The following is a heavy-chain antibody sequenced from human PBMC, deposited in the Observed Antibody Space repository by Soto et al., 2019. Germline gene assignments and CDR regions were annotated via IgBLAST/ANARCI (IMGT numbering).Heavy chain of an antibody. D-gene: IGHD1-7*01. J-gene: IGHJ4*02. CDR1: RLSFSIYV. Sequence: EVQLLESGGGLVQPGGSLRLSCAASRLSFSIYVMSWARQAPGKVLEWVAGVTSGGEIKYYADSVKGRFTITRDNSKSTLFLQMDGLRADDTAIYYCAKVVGLDLGRDFYFDQWGQGTLVADSS. V-gene: IGHV3-23*01. CDR3: AKVVGLDLGRDFYFDQ. CDR2: VTSGGEIK.